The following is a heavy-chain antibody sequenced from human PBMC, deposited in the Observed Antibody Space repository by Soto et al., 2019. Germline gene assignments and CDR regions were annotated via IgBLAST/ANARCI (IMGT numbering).Heavy chain of an antibody. CDR3: TESRRGYSYGYPNY. CDR2: INHSGST. V-gene: IGHV4-34*01. J-gene: IGHJ4*02. Sequence: TSETLSLTCAVYGGSFSGYYWSWIRQPPGKGLEWIGEINHSGSTNYNPSLKSRVTISVDTSKNQFSLKLSSVTAEDTAVYYCTESRRGYSYGYPNYWGQGTLVTVSS. CDR1: GGSFSGYY. D-gene: IGHD5-18*01.